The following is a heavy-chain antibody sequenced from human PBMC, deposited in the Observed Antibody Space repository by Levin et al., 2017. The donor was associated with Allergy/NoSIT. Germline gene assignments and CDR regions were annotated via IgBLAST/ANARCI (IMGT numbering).Heavy chain of an antibody. CDR1: GFTFSSYG. CDR3: ARESGPTPGIVGAKSAFDS. CDR2: IWYDGSNK. J-gene: IGHJ3*02. V-gene: IGHV3-33*01. Sequence: GESLKISCAASGFTFSSYGMHWVRQAPDKGLEWVAVIWYDGSNKYYADSVKGRFTISRDNSKNTLYLQMNSLRAEDTAVYYCARESGPTPGIVGAKSAFDSWGQGTMVTVSS. D-gene: IGHD1-26*01.